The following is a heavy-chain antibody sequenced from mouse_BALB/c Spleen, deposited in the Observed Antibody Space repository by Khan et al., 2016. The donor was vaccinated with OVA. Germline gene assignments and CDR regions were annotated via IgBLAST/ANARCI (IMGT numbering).Heavy chain of an antibody. CDR2: INPNNGDS. Sequence: QVQLQQSGAELVKPGTAVKLSCKASGFAFSSYYMYWVKQRPGQGLECIGGINPNNGDSDFNEKFKTKATLTVDKSSSTAYMQLSSLTSGDSAVYYCTRSGYGNPFAFWGQGTLVTVSA. J-gene: IGHJ3*01. V-gene: IGHV1S81*02. CDR1: GFAFSSYY. D-gene: IGHD2-1*01. CDR3: TRSGYGNPFAF.